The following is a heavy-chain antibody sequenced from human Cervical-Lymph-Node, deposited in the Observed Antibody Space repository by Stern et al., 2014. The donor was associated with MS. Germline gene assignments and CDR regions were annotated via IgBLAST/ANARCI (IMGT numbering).Heavy chain of an antibody. V-gene: IGHV4-61*08. CDR3: ARSGYYGIDV. Sequence: QLQLQESGPGLVRPSETLSLTCTASGDSVSSEDYYWSWIRQSPGKDLEWIGYIYYRGRPNYNPSLKSRLTISIDTSKTHFSRKLISVTAADTAVYYCARSGYYGIDVWGQGTTVIVSS. J-gene: IGHJ6*02. CDR2: IYYRGRP. CDR1: GDSVSSEDYY. D-gene: IGHD1-26*01.